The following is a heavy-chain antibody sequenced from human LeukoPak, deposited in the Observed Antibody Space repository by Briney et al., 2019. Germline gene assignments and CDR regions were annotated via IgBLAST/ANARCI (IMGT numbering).Heavy chain of an antibody. CDR2: IYSGGST. CDR3: ARKPDY. CDR1: GFTVSNNY. J-gene: IGHJ4*02. V-gene: IGHV3-53*01. Sequence: GGSLRLSCAASGFTVSNNYMAWVRQAPGKGLEWVSLIYSGGSTYCADSVKGRFTISRDNSKNTLYLQMNSLRAEDTAIYYCARKPDYWGQGTLVTVSS.